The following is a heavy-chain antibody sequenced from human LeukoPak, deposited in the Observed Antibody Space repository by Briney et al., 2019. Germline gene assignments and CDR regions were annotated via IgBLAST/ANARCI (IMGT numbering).Heavy chain of an antibody. D-gene: IGHD3-10*01. J-gene: IGHJ4*02. V-gene: IGHV5-51*01. Sequence: GASLKISCKGSGYSFTSYWIGWVLQMPGKDLEWMGSIYPGDSDTRYSPSFQGRVTISADKSISTAYLQWSSLKASDTAMYYCARQASLFYYGSGSSPWYFDYWGQGTLVTVSS. CDR2: IYPGDSDT. CDR3: ARQASLFYYGSGSSPWYFDY. CDR1: GYSFTSYW.